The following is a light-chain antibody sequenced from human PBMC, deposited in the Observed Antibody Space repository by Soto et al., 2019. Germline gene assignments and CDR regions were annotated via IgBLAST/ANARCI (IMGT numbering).Light chain of an antibody. V-gene: IGLV2-14*01. CDR2: DVS. CDR3: SSYTSSSSSCV. Sequence: SALTQPASVSGSPGQSITISCTGTSSDVGGYNYVSWYQQHPGKAPKLMIYDVSNRPSGVSNRFSGSKSGNTASLTISGLQAEDEADYYCSSYTSSSSSCVFGTGTKVTVL. J-gene: IGLJ1*01. CDR1: SSDVGGYNY.